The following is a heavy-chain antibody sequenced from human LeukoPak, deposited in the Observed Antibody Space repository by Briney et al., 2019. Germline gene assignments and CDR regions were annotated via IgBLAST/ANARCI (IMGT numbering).Heavy chain of an antibody. CDR2: IYSGGST. CDR1: GFSFSHYA. CDR3: ARDPAYYYDSSGDPGN. D-gene: IGHD3-22*01. V-gene: IGHV3-53*01. Sequence: GGSLRLSCAASGFSFSHYAIHWARQAPGKGLEWVSVIYSGGSTYYADSVKGRFTISRDNSKNTLYLQMNSLGAEDTAVYYCARDPAYYYDSSGDPGNWGQGTLVTVSS. J-gene: IGHJ4*02.